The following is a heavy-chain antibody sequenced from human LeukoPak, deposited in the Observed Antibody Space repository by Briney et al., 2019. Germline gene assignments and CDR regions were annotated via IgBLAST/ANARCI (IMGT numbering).Heavy chain of an antibody. D-gene: IGHD6-13*01. CDR2: IRSKANSYAT. Sequence: GGSLRLSCAASGFTFSGSAMHWVRQASGKGLEWVGRIRSKANSYATAYAASVKGRFTISRDDSKNTAYLQMNSLRAEDTAVYYCARDSSKYSSSWYSYFQHWGQGTLVTVSS. CDR3: ARDSSKYSSSWYSYFQH. CDR1: GFTFSGSA. J-gene: IGHJ1*01. V-gene: IGHV3-73*01.